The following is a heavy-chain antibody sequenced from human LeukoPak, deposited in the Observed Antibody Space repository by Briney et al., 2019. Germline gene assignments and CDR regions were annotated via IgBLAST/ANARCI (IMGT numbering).Heavy chain of an antibody. CDR2: IYYSGST. D-gene: IGHD6-19*01. CDR1: GGSISSYY. CDR3: ARGTVAGRESFFDY. Sequence: SETLSLTCTVSGGSISSYYWSWIRQPPGKGLEWIGYIYYSGSTNYNPFLKSRVTISVDTSKNQFSLKLSSVTAADTAVYYCARGTVAGRESFFDYWGQGTLVTVSS. V-gene: IGHV4-59*01. J-gene: IGHJ4*02.